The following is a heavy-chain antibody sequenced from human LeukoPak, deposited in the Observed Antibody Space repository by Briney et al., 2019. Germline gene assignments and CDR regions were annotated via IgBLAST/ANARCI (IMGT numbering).Heavy chain of an antibody. V-gene: IGHV4-4*07. CDR2: IYTRGST. CDR1: DDSISHYY. CDR3: ARGSIGWKYGGTIYYYGMDV. J-gene: IGHJ6*02. Sequence: SETLSLTCTVSDDSISHYYWSWIRQPAGKGLEWIGHIYTRGSTNYNPSFKSRVTMSVDTSKNQFSLRLSSVTAADTAMYYCARGSIGWKYGGTIYYYGMDVWGQGTTVTVSS. D-gene: IGHD1-7*01.